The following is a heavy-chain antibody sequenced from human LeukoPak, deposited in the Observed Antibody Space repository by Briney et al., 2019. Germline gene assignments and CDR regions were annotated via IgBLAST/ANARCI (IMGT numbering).Heavy chain of an antibody. D-gene: IGHD5-18*01. CDR2: ISRDGGST. V-gene: IGHV3-43D*03. CDR3: AKDFGYTYGHSFDY. Sequence: GGSLRLSCAASGFTFNNYGIHWVRQAPGKGLEWVSLISRDGGSTYYAASVKGRFTVSRDNSKNSLYLQLNSLRPEDTALYYCAKDFGYTYGHSFDYWGQGTLVTVSP. J-gene: IGHJ4*02. CDR1: GFTFNNYG.